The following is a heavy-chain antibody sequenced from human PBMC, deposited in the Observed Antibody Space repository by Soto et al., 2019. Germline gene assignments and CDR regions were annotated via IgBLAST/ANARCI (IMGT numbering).Heavy chain of an antibody. D-gene: IGHD3-16*01. CDR3: ARATEGSSWALHADY. V-gene: IGHV4-59*01. CDR2: IYYSGST. J-gene: IGHJ4*02. CDR1: GGSISSYY. Sequence: QVQLQESGPGLVKPSETLSLTCTVSGGSISSYYWSWIRQPPGKGLEWIGYIYYSGSTNYNPSLKSRVTISVDTSKNQFSRKLSSVTAADTAVYYCARATEGSSWALHADYWGQGTLVTVSS.